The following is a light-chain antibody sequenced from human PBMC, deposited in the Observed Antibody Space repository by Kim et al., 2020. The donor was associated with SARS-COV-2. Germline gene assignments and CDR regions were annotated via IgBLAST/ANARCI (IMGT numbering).Light chain of an antibody. V-gene: IGKV1-33*01. CDR3: PQYANLPIT. Sequence: DIQMTQSPSSLSASVGDRVTITCQASQDISNYLNWYQQKPGKAPKLLIYDASNLETGVPSRFSGSGSGTDFTFTISSLQPEDIATYYCPQYANLPITFGQGTRLEIK. CDR1: QDISNY. J-gene: IGKJ5*01. CDR2: DAS.